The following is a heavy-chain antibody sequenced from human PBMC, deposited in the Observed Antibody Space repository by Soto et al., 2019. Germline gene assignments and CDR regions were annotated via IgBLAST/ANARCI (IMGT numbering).Heavy chain of an antibody. D-gene: IGHD4-4*01. J-gene: IGHJ6*03. CDR2: ISGSGTNT. Sequence: PGGSLRLSCXAXGFTFSSYAMTWVRQAPGKGLDWVSAISGSGTNTYYADSVKGRFTISRDNSKNTLYLQMNTLSAEDTAVYYCAKASLQVPYYYYYYMDVWGKGTTVTVSS. CDR3: AKASLQVPYYYYYYMDV. V-gene: IGHV3-23*01. CDR1: GFTFSSYA.